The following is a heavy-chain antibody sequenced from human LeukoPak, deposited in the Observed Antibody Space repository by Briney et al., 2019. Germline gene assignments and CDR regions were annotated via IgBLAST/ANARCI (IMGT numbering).Heavy chain of an antibody. J-gene: IGHJ4*02. CDR2: IYYSGST. D-gene: IGHD6-19*01. CDR1: GGSISNYY. V-gene: IGHV4-59*01. CDR3: ARGNGWYYY. Sequence: SETLSLTCTVSGGSISNYYWSRTRQPPGKGLEWIGYIYYSGSTNYNPSLKSRVTISVDTSKNQFSLILSSVTAADTAVYYCARGNGWYYYWGQGTLVTVSS.